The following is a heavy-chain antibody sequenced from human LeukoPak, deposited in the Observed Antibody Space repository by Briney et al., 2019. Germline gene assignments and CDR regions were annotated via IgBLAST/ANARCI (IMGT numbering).Heavy chain of an antibody. CDR1: GYTVSDYY. D-gene: IGHD5-24*01. J-gene: IGHJ6*02. CDR2: ISSSSSYT. Sequence: GGSLRLSCAAHGYTVSDYYMSWIPQAPGKGLEWVSYISSSSSYTNYADSVKGRFTISRDNAKNSLYLQMNSLRAEDTAVYYCARDTDVEMATSYYYYSMDVWGQGTTVTVSS. V-gene: IGHV3-11*05. CDR3: ARDTDVEMATSYYYYSMDV.